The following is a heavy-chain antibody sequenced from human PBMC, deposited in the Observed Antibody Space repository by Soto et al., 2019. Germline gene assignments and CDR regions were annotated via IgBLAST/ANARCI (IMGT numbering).Heavy chain of an antibody. CDR2: INSDGSST. D-gene: IGHD2-15*01. V-gene: IGHV3-74*01. Sequence: EVQLVESGGVLVQPGGSLRLSCAASGVTFSSYWMHWVRQAPGKALVWVSRINSDGSSTSYADSVKVRFTISRDNAKNPLYLQMNSLRAEDTAVYYCVRTSLVVAAATLDDYWGQGTLVTVSA. CDR3: VRTSLVVAAATLDDY. CDR1: GVTFSSYW. J-gene: IGHJ4*02.